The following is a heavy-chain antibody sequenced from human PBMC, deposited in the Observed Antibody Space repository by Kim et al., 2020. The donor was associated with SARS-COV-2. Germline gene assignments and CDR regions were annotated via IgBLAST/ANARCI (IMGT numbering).Heavy chain of an antibody. CDR2: K. Sequence: KYYADSVKGRFTISRDNSKNTLYLQMNSRRAEDTAVYYCARETAAYYFDYWGQGTLVTVSS. D-gene: IGHD2-21*02. J-gene: IGHJ4*02. CDR3: ARETAAYYFDY. V-gene: IGHV3-33*01.